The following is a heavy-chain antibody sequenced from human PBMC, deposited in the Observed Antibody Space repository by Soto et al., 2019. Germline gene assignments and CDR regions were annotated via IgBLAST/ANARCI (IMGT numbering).Heavy chain of an antibody. D-gene: IGHD1-26*01. V-gene: IGHV3-15*07. CDR1: GFTFSNAW. Sequence: GGSLRLSCAASGFTFSNAWMNWVRQAPGKGLEWVGRIKSKTDGGTTDYAAPVKGRFTISRDDSKNTLYLQMNSLKTEDTAVYYCTTASQWEPKKRGSGAFDIWGQGTMVTVSS. CDR3: TTASQWEPKKRGSGAFDI. J-gene: IGHJ3*02. CDR2: IKSKTDGGTT.